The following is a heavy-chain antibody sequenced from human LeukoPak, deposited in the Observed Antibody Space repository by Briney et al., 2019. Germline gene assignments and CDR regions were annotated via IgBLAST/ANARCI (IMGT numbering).Heavy chain of an antibody. CDR1: GYTFTNYG. V-gene: IGHV1-18*01. J-gene: IGHJ6*03. Sequence: ASVKVSCKASGYTFTNYGISWVRQAPGQGLEWMGWISAYNGNTNYAQKLQGRVTMPTDTSTSTAYMELRSLRSDDTAVYYCARYGSGSYYDYYYYMDVWGKGTTVTVSS. D-gene: IGHD3-10*01. CDR2: ISAYNGNT. CDR3: ARYGSGSYYDYYYYMDV.